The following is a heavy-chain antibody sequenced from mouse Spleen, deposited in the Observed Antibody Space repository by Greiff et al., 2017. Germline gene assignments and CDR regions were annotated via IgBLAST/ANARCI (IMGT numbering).Heavy chain of an antibody. Sequence: QVQLQQSGAELVKPGASVKISCKASGYAFSSYWMNWVKQRPGKGLEWIGQIYPGDGDTNYNGKFKGKATLTADKSSSTAYMQLSSLTSEDSAVYFCARDRLGTTVPFDYWGQGTTLTVSS. D-gene: IGHD1-1*01. CDR2: IYPGDGDT. CDR1: GYAFSSYW. V-gene: IGHV1-80*01. J-gene: IGHJ2*01. CDR3: ARDRLGTTVPFDY.